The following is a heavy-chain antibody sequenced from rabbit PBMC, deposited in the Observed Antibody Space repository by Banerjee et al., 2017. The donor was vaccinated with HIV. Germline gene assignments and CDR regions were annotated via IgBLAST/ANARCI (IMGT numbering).Heavy chain of an antibody. CDR3: ARDRDTGTVYYFDL. J-gene: IGHJ4*01. Sequence: EQLVESGGDLVQPEGSLTLTCTASGFSFDDDYWICWVRQAPGKGLEWIACVYAGSSGSTWYASWAKGRFTISKTSSTTVTLQMTSLTAADTATYFCARDRDTGTVYYFDLWGQGTLVTVS. D-gene: IGHD7-1*01. CDR2: VYAGSSGST. V-gene: IGHV1S45*01. CDR1: GFSFDDDYW.